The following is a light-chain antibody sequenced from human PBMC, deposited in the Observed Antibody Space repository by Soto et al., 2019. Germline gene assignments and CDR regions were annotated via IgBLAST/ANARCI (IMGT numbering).Light chain of an antibody. Sequence: QSVLTQPPSASGTPGQSVTISCSGSSSNIGSHSVDWYQQLPGTAPKLLIFRNNQRPSGVPDRFSGSKSGTSASLAISGLRSEDEADYYCAARDDSLNAVIFGGGTKPTVL. V-gene: IGLV1-44*01. CDR2: RNN. CDR3: AARDDSLNAVI. J-gene: IGLJ2*01. CDR1: SSNIGSHS.